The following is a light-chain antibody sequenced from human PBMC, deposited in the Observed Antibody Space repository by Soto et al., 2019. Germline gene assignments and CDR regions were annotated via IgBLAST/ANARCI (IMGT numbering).Light chain of an antibody. CDR3: QTWGTGGV. Sequence: QSVLTQSPSASASLGASVKLTCTLSSGHSSYAIAWHQQQPEKGPRYLMKLNSDGSHSKGDGIPDRFSGSSSGAERYLTISSLQSEDEADYSCQTWGTGGVFGGGTKVTVL. J-gene: IGLJ3*02. CDR2: LNSDGSH. V-gene: IGLV4-69*01. CDR1: SGHSSYA.